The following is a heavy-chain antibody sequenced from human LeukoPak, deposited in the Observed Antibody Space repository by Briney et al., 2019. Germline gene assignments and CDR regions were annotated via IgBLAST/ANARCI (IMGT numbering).Heavy chain of an antibody. Sequence: GGSLRLSCAASGFTFSSYWMHWVRQAPGKGLVWVSRINSDGSSTSYADSVKGRFTISRDNAKNTLYLQMNSLRVEDTAVYYCAKDRYGGVGGYDFSYWGQGTLVTVSS. J-gene: IGHJ4*02. V-gene: IGHV3-74*01. D-gene: IGHD5-12*01. CDR3: AKDRYGGVGGYDFSY. CDR1: GFTFSSYW. CDR2: INSDGSST.